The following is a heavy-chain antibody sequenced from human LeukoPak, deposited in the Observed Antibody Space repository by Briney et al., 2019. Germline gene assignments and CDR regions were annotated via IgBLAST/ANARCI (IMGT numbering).Heavy chain of an antibody. CDR2: INPNSGGT. V-gene: IGHV1-2*02. J-gene: IGHJ4*02. CDR1: GYTFTGYY. D-gene: IGHD3-3*01. Sequence: GESLKISCKASGYTFTGYYMHWVRQAPGQGLEWMGWINPNSGGTNYAQKFQGRVTMTRDTSISTAYMELSRLRSDDTAVYYCARRNYDFWSGYSGGIDYWGQGTLVTVSS. CDR3: ARRNYDFWSGYSGGIDY.